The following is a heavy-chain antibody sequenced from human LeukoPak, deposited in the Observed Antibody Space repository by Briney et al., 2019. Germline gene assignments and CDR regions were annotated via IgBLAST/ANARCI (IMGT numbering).Heavy chain of an antibody. J-gene: IGHJ4*02. CDR1: GGSFSGYY. Sequence: PSETLSLTCAVYGGSFSGYYWSWIRQPPGKGLEWIGEINHSGSTNYNPSLKSRVTISVDTSKNQFSLKLSSVTAADTAVYYCANADSSGYYYDYWGQGTLVTVSS. V-gene: IGHV4-34*01. CDR3: ANADSSGYYYDY. CDR2: INHSGST. D-gene: IGHD3-22*01.